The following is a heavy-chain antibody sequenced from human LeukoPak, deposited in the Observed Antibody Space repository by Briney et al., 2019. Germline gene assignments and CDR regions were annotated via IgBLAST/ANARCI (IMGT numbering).Heavy chain of an antibody. CDR2: ISSYNKYI. J-gene: IGHJ4*02. CDR3: ARGFVAADGLYYFDY. CDR1: GFTFRDYS. D-gene: IGHD6-13*01. V-gene: IGHV3-21*01. Sequence: GGSLRLSCAASGFTFRDYSMNWVRQAPGKGLEWVSSISSYNKYIYYADSIKGRFTVSRDNTQNSLYLQVNSLRAEDTAVYYCARGFVAADGLYYFDYWGQGTLVTVSS.